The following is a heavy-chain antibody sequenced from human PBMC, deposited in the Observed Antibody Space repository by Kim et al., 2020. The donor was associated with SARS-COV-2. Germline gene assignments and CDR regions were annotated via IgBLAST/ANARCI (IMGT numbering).Heavy chain of an antibody. CDR3: ARGCAGLWFGELLSVADALFPDY. V-gene: IGHV7-4-1*02. D-gene: IGHD3-10*01. J-gene: IGHJ4*02. CDR2: INTNTGNP. Sequence: ASVKVSCKASGYTFTSYAMNWVRQAPGQGLEWMGWINTNTGNPTYAQGFTGRFVFSLDTSVSTAYLQISSLKAEDTAVYYCARGCAGLWFGELLSVADALFPDYWGQGTLVTVSS. CDR1: GYTFTSYA.